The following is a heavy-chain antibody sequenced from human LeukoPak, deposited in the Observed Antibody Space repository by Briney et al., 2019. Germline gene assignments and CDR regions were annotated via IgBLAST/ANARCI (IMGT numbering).Heavy chain of an antibody. CDR3: ARERFGSYAYYYYYYMDV. Sequence: PSETLSLTCTVSGGSISSYYWSWIRQPAGKGLEWIGRIYTSGSTNYNPSLKSRVTMSIDTSKNQFSLKLSSVTAADTAAYYCARERFGSYAYYYYYYMDVWGKGTTVTVSS. CDR2: IYTSGST. CDR1: GGSISSYY. V-gene: IGHV4-4*07. D-gene: IGHD1-26*01. J-gene: IGHJ6*03.